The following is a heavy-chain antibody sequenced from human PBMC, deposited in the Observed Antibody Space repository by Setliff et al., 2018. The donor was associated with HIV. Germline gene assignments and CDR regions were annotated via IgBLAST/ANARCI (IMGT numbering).Heavy chain of an antibody. D-gene: IGHD3-16*02. CDR1: GYTFTSYH. J-gene: IGHJ4*02. CDR3: ARDVTKDMITFGEVIVTSRGYFDS. V-gene: IGHV1-2*02. CDR2: INPNSGGT. Sequence: AXVKVSCXTSGYTFTSYHLHWLRQAPGQGLEWMGWINPNSGGTNYAQKFQGRVTMTRDTSISTAYMELSSLRSEDTAMYYCARDVTKDMITFGEVIVTSRGYFDSWGQGTLVTVSS.